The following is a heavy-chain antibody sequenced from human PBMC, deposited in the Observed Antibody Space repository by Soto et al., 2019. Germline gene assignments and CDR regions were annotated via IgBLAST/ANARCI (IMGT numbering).Heavy chain of an antibody. V-gene: IGHV4-31*03. CDR2: IYYSGST. Sequence: QVQLQESGPGLVKPSQTLSLTCTVSGGSISSGGYYWSWIRQHPGKGLEWIGYIYYSGSTYYNPSLTSRVTISVDTCKNQFSLKLSSVTAADTAVYYCARAIPDFWSGYSQSGTVLEYWGQGTLVTVSS. D-gene: IGHD3-3*01. J-gene: IGHJ4*02. CDR3: ARAIPDFWSGYSQSGTVLEY. CDR1: GGSISSGGYY.